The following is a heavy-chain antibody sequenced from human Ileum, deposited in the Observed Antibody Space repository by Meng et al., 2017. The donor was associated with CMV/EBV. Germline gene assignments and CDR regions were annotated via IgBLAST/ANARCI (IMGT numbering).Heavy chain of an antibody. V-gene: IGHV4-34*01. J-gene: IGHJ4*02. D-gene: IGHD3-16*01. CDR3: ARDPRGGERRFDF. CDR2: INHVGST. Sequence: CAVYGEPLSGYYGNWIRQSPGKGLQWIGEINHVGSTNYNPSLKSRVTISLDTSKNQFSLELTSVSAADTAVYYCARDPRGGERRFDFWDQGTLVTVSS. CDR1: GEPLSGYY.